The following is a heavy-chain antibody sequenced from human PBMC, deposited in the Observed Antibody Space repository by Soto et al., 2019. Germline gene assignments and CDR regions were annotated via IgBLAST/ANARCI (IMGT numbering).Heavy chain of an antibody. CDR3: ARQISSWDDYAYYYYYYMDV. V-gene: IGHV4-39*01. D-gene: IGHD6-13*01. CDR2: IYYSGST. CDR1: GGSISSSSYY. Sequence: SETLSLTCTVSGGSISSSSYYWGWIRQPPGKGLEWIGSIYYSGSTYYNPSLKSRVTISVDTSKNQFSLKLSSVTAADTAVYYCARQISSWDDYAYYYYYYMDVWGKGTTVTVSS. J-gene: IGHJ6*03.